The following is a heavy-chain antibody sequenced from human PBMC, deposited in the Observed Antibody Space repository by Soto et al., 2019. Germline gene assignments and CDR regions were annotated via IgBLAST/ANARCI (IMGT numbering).Heavy chain of an antibody. CDR2: TKNKANSYTT. V-gene: IGHV3-72*01. CDR1: GFTFSDRY. Sequence: GGSLRLSCAASGFTFSDRYMDWVRQAPGKGLEWVGRTKNKANSYTTEYAASVKGRFTISRDYSRDSVYLQMDSLKTDDTAVYYCTIEGAYPGPDFDYWGQGTLVTVSS. J-gene: IGHJ4*02. D-gene: IGHD3-16*01. CDR3: TIEGAYPGPDFDY.